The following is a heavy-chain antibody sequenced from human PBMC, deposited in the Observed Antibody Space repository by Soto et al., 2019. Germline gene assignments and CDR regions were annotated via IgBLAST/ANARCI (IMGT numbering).Heavy chain of an antibody. CDR1: GGCMSEYF. Sequence: QVQLQESGPGQVKPSETLSLTCSVSGGCMSEYFWSWIRQSPGKGLEWIGYIYYLGSTDYNPSLKSRVTISVDTSKRQFSLRLTSVTAADTAVYYCARDGYDGSGSPYPAYWGPGTQVTVSS. J-gene: IGHJ4*02. D-gene: IGHD3-10*01. V-gene: IGHV4-59*01. CDR3: ARDGYDGSGSPYPAY. CDR2: IYYLGST.